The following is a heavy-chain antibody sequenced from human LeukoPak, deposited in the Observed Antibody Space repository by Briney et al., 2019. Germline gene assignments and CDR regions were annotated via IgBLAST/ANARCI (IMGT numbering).Heavy chain of an antibody. D-gene: IGHD1-1*01. CDR2: IRYDGSKK. V-gene: IGHV3-33*01. Sequence: GRSLRVSCAASGFTFSSYGMHWVRQAPGKGREWVALIRYDGSKKDYADPVRGRFTISRDNSENTLYLQMNSRRAEDTAMYYCVRTGDTERFDYGGQGTLVTVSS. J-gene: IGHJ4*02. CDR3: VRTGDTERFDY. CDR1: GFTFSSYG.